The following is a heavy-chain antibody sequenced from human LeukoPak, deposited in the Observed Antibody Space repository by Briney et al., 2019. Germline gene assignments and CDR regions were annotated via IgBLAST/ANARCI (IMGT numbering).Heavy chain of an antibody. CDR3: ARVNIDCSSTSCYFHFDY. CDR2: IYYSGST. V-gene: IGHV4-59*01. CDR1: GGSISSYY. J-gene: IGHJ4*02. D-gene: IGHD2-2*01. Sequence: PSETLSLTCTVSGGSISSYYWSWIRQPPGKGLEWIGYIYYSGSTNYNPSLKSRVTISVDTSKNQFSLKLSSVTAADTAVYYCARVNIDCSSTSCYFHFDYWGQGTLVTVSS.